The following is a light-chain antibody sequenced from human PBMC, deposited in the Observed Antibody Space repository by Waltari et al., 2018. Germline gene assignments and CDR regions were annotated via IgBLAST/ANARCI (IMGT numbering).Light chain of an antibody. CDR2: ASS. V-gene: IGKV1-12*01. Sequence: DIQMTQFPSSVPASVGDRVTITCRPSQGISSWLYWYQQKPGKATKPVIHASSLLQSGVPSRFSGSGSGTDFSLTISSLQPEDFATYYCQQSNSFPWTFGQGTKVEIK. CDR3: QQSNSFPWT. CDR1: QGISSW. J-gene: IGKJ1*01.